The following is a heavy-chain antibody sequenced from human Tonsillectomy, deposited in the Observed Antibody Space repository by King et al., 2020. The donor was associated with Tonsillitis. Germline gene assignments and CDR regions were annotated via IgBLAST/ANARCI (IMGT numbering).Heavy chain of an antibody. CDR3: ATKGLHSNYYNGMDV. CDR1: GGTFSSYA. Sequence: QLVQSGAEVKKPGSSVKVSCKASGGTFSSYAIIWVRQAPGQGLEWMGGIIPIFGTPNYAQKFRGRVTITADEYTSTAYMELSSLRSEDTAVFYCATKGLHSNYYNGMDVWVQGTTVTVSS. CDR2: IIPIFGTP. J-gene: IGHJ6*02. V-gene: IGHV1-69*12. D-gene: IGHD2-8*01.